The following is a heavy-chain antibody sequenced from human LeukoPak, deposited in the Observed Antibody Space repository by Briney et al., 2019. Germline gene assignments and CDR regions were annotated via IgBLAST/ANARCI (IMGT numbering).Heavy chain of an antibody. Sequence: PSETLSLTCTVTGGSLSSSVCYWGWIRQPPGRGLEWVGSLYYSGSTYNNPSLKSRVTISVDTSRNQFSLKPSSVTAADTAVYYCARSSTGTTRYFDYWGQGTLVIVSS. J-gene: IGHJ4*02. CDR1: GGSLSSSVCY. CDR3: ARSSTGTTRYFDY. CDR2: LYYSGST. V-gene: IGHV4-39*01. D-gene: IGHD1-1*01.